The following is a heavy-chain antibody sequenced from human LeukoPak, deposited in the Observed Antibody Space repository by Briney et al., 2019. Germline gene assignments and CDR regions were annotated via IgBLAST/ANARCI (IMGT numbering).Heavy chain of an antibody. J-gene: IGHJ5*02. CDR3: ARGFGDWGLSWFDP. CDR1: GVYVSSGSYY. D-gene: IGHD3-10*01. Sequence: PSESLSLTWTGSGVYVSSGSYYWSWIRQPPGKGLEWIGYIYYSGSAKYNPSLKSRVTISVDTSKNQFSLKLTSVTAADTAVYYCARGFGDWGLSWFDPWGQGTLVTVSS. V-gene: IGHV4-61*01. CDR2: IYYSGSA.